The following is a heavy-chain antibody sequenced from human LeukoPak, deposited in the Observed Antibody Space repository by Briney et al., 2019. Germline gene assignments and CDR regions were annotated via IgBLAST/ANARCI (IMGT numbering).Heavy chain of an antibody. D-gene: IGHD6-6*01. Sequence: SETLSLTCTVSGGSISSGGYYWSWIRQPPGKGLEWIGYIYHSGSTYYNPSLKSRVTISVDRSKNQFSLKLSSVTAADTAVYYCASNGIAARPGGGTEGDYWGQGTLVTVSS. CDR3: ASNGIAARPGGGTEGDY. J-gene: IGHJ4*02. CDR1: GGSISSGGYY. V-gene: IGHV4-30-2*01. CDR2: IYHSGST.